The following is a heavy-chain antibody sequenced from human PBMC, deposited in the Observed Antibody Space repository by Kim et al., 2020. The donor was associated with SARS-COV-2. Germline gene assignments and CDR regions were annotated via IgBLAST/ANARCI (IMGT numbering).Heavy chain of an antibody. V-gene: IGHV3-9*01. CDR3: AKEGYGSGYFDY. Sequence: DQLKGLFTHHTDNDKNSLYLQMNSLRAEDTALYYCAKEGYGSGYFDYWGQGTLVTVSS. D-gene: IGHD3-10*01. J-gene: IGHJ4*02.